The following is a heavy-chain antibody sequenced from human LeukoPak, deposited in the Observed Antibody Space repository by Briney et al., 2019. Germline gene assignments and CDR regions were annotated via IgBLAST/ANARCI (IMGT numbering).Heavy chain of an antibody. J-gene: IGHJ6*03. CDR2: IIPIFGTA. Sequence: GASVKVSCKASGGTFSSYAISWVRQAPGQGLEWMGGIIPIFGTANYAQKFQGRVTITTDESTSTAYMELSSLRSEDTAVYYCARSSDEAYYYYMDVWGEGSTVTVSS. CDR3: ARSSDEAYYYYMDV. D-gene: IGHD2-2*01. V-gene: IGHV1-69*05. CDR1: GGTFSSYA.